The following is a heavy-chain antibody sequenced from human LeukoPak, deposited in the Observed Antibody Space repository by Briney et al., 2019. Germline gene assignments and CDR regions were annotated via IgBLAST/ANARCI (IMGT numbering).Heavy chain of an antibody. D-gene: IGHD3-10*01. CDR2: INHSGST. J-gene: IGHJ4*02. Sequence: NPSETLSLTCAVYGGSFSGYYWSWIRQPPGKGLEWIGEINHSGSTNYNPSLKSRVTISVDTSKNQFSLKLSSATAADTAVYYCARVPTYYYAYLHYFDYWGQGTLVTVSS. CDR1: GGSFSGYY. CDR3: ARVPTYYYAYLHYFDY. V-gene: IGHV4-34*01.